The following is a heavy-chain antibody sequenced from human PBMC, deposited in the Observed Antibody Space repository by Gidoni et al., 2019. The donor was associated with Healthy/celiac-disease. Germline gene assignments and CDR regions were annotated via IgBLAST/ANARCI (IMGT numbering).Heavy chain of an antibody. D-gene: IGHD2-15*01. CDR3: ARGIGGNGMYYFDY. V-gene: IGHV1-3*01. CDR2: INAGNGNT. Sequence: QVQLVQSGAEVKKPGASVTVSCKASGYTFSSYAMHWVRQAPGQRLEWMGWINAGNGNTKYSQKAQGRVTITRDTAASTAYMELSSLRSEDTAVYYCARGIGGNGMYYFDYWGQGTLVTVSS. CDR1: GYTFSSYA. J-gene: IGHJ4*02.